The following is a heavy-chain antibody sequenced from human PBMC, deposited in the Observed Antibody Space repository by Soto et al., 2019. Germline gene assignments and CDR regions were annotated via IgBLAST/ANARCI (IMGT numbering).Heavy chain of an antibody. CDR2: ISSSSSTI. D-gene: IGHD2-15*01. CDR3: ARVSGVAATHSVY. CDR1: GFTFSSYS. V-gene: IGHV3-48*01. Sequence: GGSLRLSCAASGFTFSSYSMNWVRQAPGKGLEWVSYISSSSSTIYYADSVKGRFTISRDNAKNSLYLQMNSLRAEDTAVYYCARVSGVAATHSVYWGQGTLVTVSS. J-gene: IGHJ4*02.